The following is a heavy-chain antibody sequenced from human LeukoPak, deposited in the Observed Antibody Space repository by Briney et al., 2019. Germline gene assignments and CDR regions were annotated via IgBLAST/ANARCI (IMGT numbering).Heavy chain of an antibody. CDR2: IYYSGST. J-gene: IGHJ6*04. CDR3: ARYCSSTSCYLNGMDV. D-gene: IGHD2-2*01. Sequence: SETLSLTCTGSAFSISSYYWIWIRQPPGQGLKWIGYIYYSGSTNYNPSLKSRVTISVDTSKNQFSLKLSSVTAADTAVYYCARYCSSTSCYLNGMDVWGKGTTVTVSS. CDR1: AFSISSYY. V-gene: IGHV4-59*01.